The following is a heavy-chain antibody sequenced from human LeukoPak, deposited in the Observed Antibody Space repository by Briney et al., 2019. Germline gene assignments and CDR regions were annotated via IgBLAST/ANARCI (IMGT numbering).Heavy chain of an antibody. J-gene: IGHJ4*02. CDR1: GGTFSSYA. CDR2: IIPIFGTA. D-gene: IGHD3-22*01. V-gene: IGHV1-69*13. CDR3: ARGWDFDSGGRPTAYVY. Sequence: SVKVSCKASGGTFSSYAISWVRQAPGQGLEWMGGIIPIFGTANYAQKFQGKVTITADESTSTAYMELSSLRSEDTAVYYCARGWDFDSGGRPTAYVYWGQGTLVSVSS.